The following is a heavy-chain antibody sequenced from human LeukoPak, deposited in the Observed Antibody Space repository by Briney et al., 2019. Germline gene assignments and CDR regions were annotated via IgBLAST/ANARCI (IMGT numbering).Heavy chain of an antibody. Sequence: PSETLSLTCAVYGGSFSGYYWSWIRQPPGKGLEWIGEINHSGSTNYNPSLKSRVTISVDTSKNQFSLKLSSVTAADTAVYYCARGGRSYYFDYWGQGTLVTVSS. CDR2: INHSGST. V-gene: IGHV4-34*01. D-gene: IGHD1-26*01. J-gene: IGHJ4*02. CDR3: ARGGRSYYFDY. CDR1: GGSFSGYY.